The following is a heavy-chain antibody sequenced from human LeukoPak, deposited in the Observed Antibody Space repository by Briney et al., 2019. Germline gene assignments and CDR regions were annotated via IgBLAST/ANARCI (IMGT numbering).Heavy chain of an antibody. CDR1: GFTFSSYA. J-gene: IGHJ2*01. CDR3: ARSRALYWYFDL. V-gene: IGHV3-30-3*01. CDR2: ISYDGSNK. Sequence: QPGGSLRLSCAASGFTFSSYAMHWVRQAPGKGLEWVAVISYDGSNKYYADSVKGRFTISRDNSKNTLYLQMNSLRAEDTAVYYCARSRALYWYFDLWGRGTLVTVSS.